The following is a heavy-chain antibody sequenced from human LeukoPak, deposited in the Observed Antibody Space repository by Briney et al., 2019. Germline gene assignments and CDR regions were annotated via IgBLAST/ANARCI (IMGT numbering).Heavy chain of an antibody. V-gene: IGHV3-74*01. CDR2: INSDGSTT. J-gene: IGHJ4*02. CDR3: ARLSPGTAAAGTGC. Sequence: GGSLRLSCAASGFTFSSYWMHWVRQAPGKGLVWVSRINSDGSTTSYADSVKGRFTISRDNAKNTLYLQMNSLRAEDTAVYYCARLSPGTAAAGTGCWGQGTLVTVSS. CDR1: GFTFSSYW. D-gene: IGHD6-13*01.